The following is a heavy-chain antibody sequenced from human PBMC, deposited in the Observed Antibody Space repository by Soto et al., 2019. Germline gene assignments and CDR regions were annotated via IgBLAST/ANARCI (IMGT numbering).Heavy chain of an antibody. CDR1: GFTFSSYG. J-gene: IGHJ4*02. CDR3: ARGGGWFDY. D-gene: IGHD6-19*01. Sequence: QVQLVESGGGVVQPGRSLRLSCAASGFTFSSYGMHWVRQAPGKGLEWVAVIWYDGSNKYYADSVKGRFTISRDNSKNTLYMQVNSRRAEDTAVYFGARGGGWFDYWGPGPLVTVSS. V-gene: IGHV3-33*01. CDR2: IWYDGSNK.